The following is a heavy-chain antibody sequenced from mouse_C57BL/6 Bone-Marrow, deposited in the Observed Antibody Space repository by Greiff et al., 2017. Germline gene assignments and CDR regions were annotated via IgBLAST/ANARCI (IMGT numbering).Heavy chain of an antibody. D-gene: IGHD1-1*01. V-gene: IGHV14-3*01. CDR1: GFNIKNTY. Sequence: EVQLQQSVAELVRPGASVKLSCTASGFNIKNTYMHWVKQRPEQGLEWIGRIDPANGNTKYAPKFQGKATITADTSSNTAYLQLSSLTSEDTAIYYCAKAYYYGSSYWYFDVWGTGTTVTVSS. J-gene: IGHJ1*03. CDR3: AKAYYYGSSYWYFDV. CDR2: IDPANGNT.